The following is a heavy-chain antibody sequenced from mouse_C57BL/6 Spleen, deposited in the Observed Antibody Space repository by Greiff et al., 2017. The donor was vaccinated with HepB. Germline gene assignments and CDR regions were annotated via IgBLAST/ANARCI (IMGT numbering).Heavy chain of an antibody. V-gene: IGHV1-52*01. CDR1: GYTFTSYW. Sequence: QVQLQQPGAELVRPGSSVKLSCKASGYTFTSYWMHWVKQRPIQGLEWIGNIDPSDSETHYNQRFKDKATLTVDKSSSTAYMQLSSLTSEDSAVYYCARGGYYDLAWFAYWGQGTLVTVSA. CDR2: IDPSDSET. D-gene: IGHD2-4*01. J-gene: IGHJ3*01. CDR3: ARGGYYDLAWFAY.